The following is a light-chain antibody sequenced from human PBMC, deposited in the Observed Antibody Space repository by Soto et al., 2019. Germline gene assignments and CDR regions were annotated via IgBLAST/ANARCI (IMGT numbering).Light chain of an antibody. CDR2: GAT. CDR3: QQYVISPKT. CDR1: QVVNSLF. V-gene: IGKV3-20*01. J-gene: IGKJ1*01. Sequence: IVLTQSTGALCLSPGERATLSGRASQVVNSLFCGGHQQKPGQSPRLLIYGATNRAAGIPDRFSGSGSGTAFTLTISRLEPEDSAVYFCQQYVISPKTFGQGTKADIK.